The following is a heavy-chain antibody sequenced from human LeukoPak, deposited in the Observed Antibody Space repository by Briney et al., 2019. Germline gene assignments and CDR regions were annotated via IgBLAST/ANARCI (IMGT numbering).Heavy chain of an antibody. J-gene: IGHJ4*02. CDR2: INEDGSYK. CDR3: ARDATRGGDNDY. Sequence: PGGSLRLSFAASGFTFTSYWMSWVRQAPGKGLEWVANINEDGSYKFHADSVKSRLTISRDNSKNSLYLQMSSLRADDTAVYYCARDATRGGDNDYWGQGTRVIVSS. V-gene: IGHV3-7*01. CDR1: GFTFTSYW. D-gene: IGHD2-21*02.